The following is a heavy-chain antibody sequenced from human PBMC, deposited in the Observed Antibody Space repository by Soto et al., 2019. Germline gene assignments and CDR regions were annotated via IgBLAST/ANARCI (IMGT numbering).Heavy chain of an antibody. Sequence: GGFLRLSCAASGFTISDYYMTWIRQAPGKGLEWVSHINSDGSSIYYADSVKGRFTISRDNARNSLYLQMNSLRAEDTAVYHCAREPSRHSSPHVDFWGQGMLVTVSS. D-gene: IGHD3-22*01. CDR1: GFTISDYY. J-gene: IGHJ4*02. CDR2: INSDGSSI. CDR3: AREPSRHSSPHVDF. V-gene: IGHV3-11*01.